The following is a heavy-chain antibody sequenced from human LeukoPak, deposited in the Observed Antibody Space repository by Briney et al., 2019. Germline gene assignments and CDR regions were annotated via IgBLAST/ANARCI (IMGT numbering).Heavy chain of an antibody. CDR1: GGSITSYY. V-gene: IGHV4-59*01. CDR2: ISYSGST. D-gene: IGHD3/OR15-3a*01. Sequence: SETLSLTCTVSGGSITSYYWSWIRQPPGKGLEWIGYISYSGSTNYNPSLKSRVTISIDTSKNQFSLKLTSVTAADTAVYYCARGSFWTGGFYFDYWGQGALVTVSS. CDR3: ARGSFWTGGFYFDY. J-gene: IGHJ4*02.